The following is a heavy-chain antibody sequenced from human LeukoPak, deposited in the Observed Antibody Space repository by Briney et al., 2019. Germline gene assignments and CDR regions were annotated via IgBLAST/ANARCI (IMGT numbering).Heavy chain of an antibody. CDR2: FDPEDGET. V-gene: IGHV1-24*01. CDR3: AREGAFDI. Sequence: ASVKVSCKVSGYTLTELSMHWVRQAPGKGLEWMGGFDPEDGETIYAQKFQGRVTMTTDTSTSTVYMELRSLRSDDTALYYCAREGAFDIWGQGTMVTVSS. CDR1: GYTLTELS. J-gene: IGHJ3*02.